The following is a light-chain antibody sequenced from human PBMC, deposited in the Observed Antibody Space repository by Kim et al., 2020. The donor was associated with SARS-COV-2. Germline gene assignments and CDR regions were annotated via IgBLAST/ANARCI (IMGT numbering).Light chain of an antibody. J-gene: IGLJ3*02. Sequence: TVTISCTRSTGSIASNYGRWYQQRPGSAPTTVIYEDNQRPSGVPDRFSGSIDSSSNSASLTISGLKTEDEADYYCQSYDSSNHWVFGGGTQLTVL. CDR2: EDN. CDR1: TGSIASNY. V-gene: IGLV6-57*03. CDR3: QSYDSSNHWV.